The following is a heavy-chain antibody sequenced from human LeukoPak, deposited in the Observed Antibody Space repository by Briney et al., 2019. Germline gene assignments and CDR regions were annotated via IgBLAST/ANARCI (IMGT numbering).Heavy chain of an antibody. Sequence: SETLSLTCAVSSGSMSSYYWSWIRQPPGKGLEWIGYIYYTGVTNYSPSLKRRLTISLDTAMKQFSLNLRAVTAADTAMYYCARGGXGXXXXXWXQGXLVTVSS. V-gene: IGHV4-59*01. CDR3: ARGGXGXXXXX. CDR1: SGSMSSYY. J-gene: IGHJ4*02. CDR2: IYYTGVT. D-gene: IGHD1-26*01.